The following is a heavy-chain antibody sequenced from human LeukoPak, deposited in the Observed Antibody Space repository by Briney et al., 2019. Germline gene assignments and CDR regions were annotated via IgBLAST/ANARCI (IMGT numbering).Heavy chain of an antibody. CDR2: IKEDGSEK. Sequence: GGSLRLSCAASGFIFTDYWMYWVRQAPGKGLAWVANIKEDGSEKNYVDSVKGRFTISRDNAKNSLYLQMNSLRAEDTAVYYCARVVGSVDYWGQGTLVTVSS. D-gene: IGHD2-15*01. CDR1: GFIFTDYW. V-gene: IGHV3-7*01. CDR3: ARVVGSVDY. J-gene: IGHJ4*02.